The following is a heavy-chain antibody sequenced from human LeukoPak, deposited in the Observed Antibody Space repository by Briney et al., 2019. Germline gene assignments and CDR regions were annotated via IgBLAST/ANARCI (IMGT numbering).Heavy chain of an antibody. CDR3: ADLHVNYYDSSGYYPFYAFDI. CDR2: IYYSGST. Sequence: PSETLSLTCTVSGGSISSGGYYWSWIRQHPGKGLEWIGYIYYSGSTYYNPSLKSRVTISVDTSKNQFSLKLSSVTAADTAVYYCADLHVNYYDSSGYYPFYAFDIWGQGTMVTVSS. CDR1: GGSISSGGYY. V-gene: IGHV4-31*03. D-gene: IGHD3-22*01. J-gene: IGHJ3*02.